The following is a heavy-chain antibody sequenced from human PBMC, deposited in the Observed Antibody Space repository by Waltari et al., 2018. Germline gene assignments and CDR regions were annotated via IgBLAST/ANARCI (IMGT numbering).Heavy chain of an antibody. V-gene: IGHV3-11*01. J-gene: IGHJ4*02. CDR1: GFTFSDYY. D-gene: IGHD3-10*01. CDR3: ARDHVLPGLIFDY. CDR2: IGIRGVPK. Sequence: QVQLVESGGGSVKPGGSLTLSCAASGFTFSDYYMTWVRQAPGKGLVWVSYIGIRGVPKVYADSVKGRVTISRDKAENLLYLQMNSLRAEDTAVYYCARDHVLPGLIFDYWGQGILVTVSS.